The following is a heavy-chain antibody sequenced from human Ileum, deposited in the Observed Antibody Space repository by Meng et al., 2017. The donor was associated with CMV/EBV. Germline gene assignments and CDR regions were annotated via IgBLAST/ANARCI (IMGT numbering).Heavy chain of an antibody. V-gene: IGHV1-18*01. CDR2: ISVYNGNT. CDR3: AREGVGYCGGDCYSEY. D-gene: IGHD2-21*02. CDR1: GYTCSDYG. J-gene: IGHJ4*02. Sequence: QIQVVQSGAEVKKPGASVKVSCKASGYTCSDYGITWVRQAPGQGLEWMGWISVYNGNTKYAQKVQGRVTLTTDTSTNTAYMELRSLRFDDTAVYYCAREGVGYCGGDCYSEYWGQGTLVTVSS.